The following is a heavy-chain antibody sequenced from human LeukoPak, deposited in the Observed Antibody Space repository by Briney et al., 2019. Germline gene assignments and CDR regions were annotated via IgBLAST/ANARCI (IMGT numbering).Heavy chain of an antibody. D-gene: IGHD3-22*01. J-gene: IGHJ3*02. CDR3: ARHCIGTGGGYSTFDI. CDR1: GYSFTSYW. V-gene: IGHV5-51*01. CDR2: IYPGDSDT. Sequence: GESLKISCKGSGYSFTSYWIGWVRQMPGKGLEWMGIIYPGDSDTRYSPSFQGQVTISADKSISTAYLQWSSLKASDTAMYYCARHCIGTGGGYSTFDIWGQGTMVTVSS.